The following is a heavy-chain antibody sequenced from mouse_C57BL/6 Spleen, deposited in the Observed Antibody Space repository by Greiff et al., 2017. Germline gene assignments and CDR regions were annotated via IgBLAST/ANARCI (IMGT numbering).Heavy chain of an antibody. D-gene: IGHD1-1*01. Sequence: VQLQQSGAELVRPGASVTLSCTASGYTFTDYEMPWVKQTPVHGLEWIGAIDPETGGTAYKQKFKGKAILTADKSSSTAYMELRSLTSEDSAVYYCTRVGLRQEVFDYWGQGTTLTVSS. CDR1: GYTFTDYE. V-gene: IGHV1-15*01. CDR2: IDPETGGT. CDR3: TRVGLRQEVFDY. J-gene: IGHJ2*01.